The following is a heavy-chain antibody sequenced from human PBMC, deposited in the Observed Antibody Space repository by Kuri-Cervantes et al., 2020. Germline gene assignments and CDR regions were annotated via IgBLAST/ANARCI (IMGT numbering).Heavy chain of an antibody. CDR3: ARNLNDYDSSGYQDTDVLDI. CDR1: GFTFSSYA. CDR2: ISYDGSNK. J-gene: IGHJ3*02. Sequence: GESLKISCAASGFTFSSYAMSWVRQAPGKGLEWVAVISYDGSNKYYADSVKGRFTISRDNSKNTLYLQMNSLRAEDTAEYYCARNLNDYDSSGYQDTDVLDIWGQGTMVTVSS. V-gene: IGHV3-30-3*01. D-gene: IGHD3-22*01.